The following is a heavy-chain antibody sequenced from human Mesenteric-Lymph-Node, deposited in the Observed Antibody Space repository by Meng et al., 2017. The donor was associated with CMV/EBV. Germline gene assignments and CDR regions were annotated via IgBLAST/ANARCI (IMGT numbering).Heavy chain of an antibody. CDR3: ARDWGIAVRPGYYYNGMDV. CDR1: GFTFTNYA. CDR2: INSDGSST. J-gene: IGHJ6*02. Sequence: GGSLRLSCAASGFTFTNYAMSWVRQAPGKGLEWVSRINSDGSSTTYADSVKGRFTISRDNAKNTLNLQMNSLRAEDTAVYYCARDWGIAVRPGYYYNGMDVWGQGTTVTVSS. D-gene: IGHD6-6*01. V-gene: IGHV3-74*01.